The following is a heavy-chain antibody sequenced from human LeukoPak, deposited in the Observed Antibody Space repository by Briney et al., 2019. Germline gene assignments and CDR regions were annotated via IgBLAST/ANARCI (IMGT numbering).Heavy chain of an antibody. V-gene: IGHV1-2*02. CDR3: ASWGELLWSGYTYYYYYMDV. CDR2: INPNSGGT. D-gene: IGHD3-3*02. J-gene: IGHJ6*03. CDR1: GYTFTGYY. Sequence: ASVKVSCKASGYTFTGYYMHWVRQAPGQGLEWMGWINPNSGGTNYAQKFQGRVTMTRDTSISTAYMELSRLRSDDTAVYYCASWGELLWSGYTYYYYYMDVWGKGTTVTVSS.